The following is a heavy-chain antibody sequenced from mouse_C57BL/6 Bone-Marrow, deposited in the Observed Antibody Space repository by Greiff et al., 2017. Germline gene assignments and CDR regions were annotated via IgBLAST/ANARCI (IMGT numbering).Heavy chain of an antibody. CDR3: ARSHCDYDAIAN. CDR2: IRNKANGYTT. CDR1: GFTFTDYY. J-gene: IGHJ2*01. D-gene: IGHD2-4*01. Sequence: EVMLVESGGGLVQPGGSLSLSCAASGFTFTDYYMSWVRQPPGKALEWLGFIRNKANGYTTEYSASVKGRFTISRDNSQSILYLQMNALSAEDSATYYCARSHCDYDAIANWGQGTTLTVSA. V-gene: IGHV7-3*01.